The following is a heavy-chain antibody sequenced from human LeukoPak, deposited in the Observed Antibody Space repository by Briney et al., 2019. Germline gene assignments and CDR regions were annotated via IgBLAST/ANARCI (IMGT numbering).Heavy chain of an antibody. D-gene: IGHD2-2*01. CDR2: IYYSGST. V-gene: IGHV4-39*07. CDR1: GGSISSSSYY. J-gene: IGHJ3*02. Sequence: SETLSLTCTVSGGSISSSSYYWGWIRQPPGKGLEWIGSIYYSGSTYYNPSLKSRVTISVDTSKNQFSLKLSSVTAADTAVYYCARVPLGYCSSTSCYGGAFDIWGQGTMVTVSS. CDR3: ARVPLGYCSSTSCYGGAFDI.